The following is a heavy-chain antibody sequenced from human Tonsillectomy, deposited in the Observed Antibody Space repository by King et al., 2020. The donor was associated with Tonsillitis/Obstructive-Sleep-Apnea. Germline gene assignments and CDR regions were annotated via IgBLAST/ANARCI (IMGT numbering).Heavy chain of an antibody. Sequence: QLVQSGAEAKKPGSSVKVSCKVSGGTFSTHAISWVRQAPGQGPEWMGGIIPIFGVPNDAQKFQGRVRITADESTSTAYMELNSLRSDDTAVYYCAQAARGPNGGTYPVRDNWGQGTLVTVTS. CDR2: IIPIFGVP. V-gene: IGHV1-69*01. CDR3: AQAARGPNGGTYPVRDN. CDR1: GGTFSTHA. J-gene: IGHJ4*02. D-gene: IGHD1-26*01.